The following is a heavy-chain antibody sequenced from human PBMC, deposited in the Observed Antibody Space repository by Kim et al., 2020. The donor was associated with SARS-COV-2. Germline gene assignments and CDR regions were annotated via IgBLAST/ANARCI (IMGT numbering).Heavy chain of an antibody. CDR3: ARAREETEYYFDY. J-gene: IGHJ4*02. V-gene: IGHV4-31*03. CDR1: GGSISSGGYY. Sequence: SETLSLTCTVSGGSISSGGYYWSWIRQHPGKGLEWIGYIYYSGSTYYNPSLKRRVTISVDTSKTQFSLKTSSVTAADTAEYYCARAREETEYYFDYWGQGTLVTVSP. CDR2: IYYSGST.